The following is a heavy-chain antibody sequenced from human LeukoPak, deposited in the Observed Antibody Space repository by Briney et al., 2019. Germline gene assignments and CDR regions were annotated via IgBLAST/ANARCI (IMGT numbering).Heavy chain of an antibody. D-gene: IGHD3-22*01. Sequence: PSGTLSLTCTVSAGSINTYYWSWIRQPPGKGLEWIGYMYYSGNTNYNPSLKSRVTMSADTSKNQFSLRLSSVTAADTAVYYCATMTRRGKYHFDNWGQGTLVSVSS. CDR2: MYYSGNT. CDR3: ATMTRRGKYHFDN. J-gene: IGHJ4*02. V-gene: IGHV4-59*08. CDR1: AGSINTYY.